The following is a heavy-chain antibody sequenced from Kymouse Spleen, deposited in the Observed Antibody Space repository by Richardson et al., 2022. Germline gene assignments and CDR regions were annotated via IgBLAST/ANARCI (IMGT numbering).Heavy chain of an antibody. J-gene: IGHJ2*01. V-gene: IGHV3-33*01. D-gene: IGHD4-17*01. CDR2: IWYDGSNK. CDR1: GFTFSSYG. CDR3: ARRPVTTGDWYFDL. Sequence: QVQLVESGGGVVQPGRSLRLSCAASGFTFSSYGMHWVRQAPGKGLEWVAVIWYDGSNKYYADSVKGRFTISRDNSKNTLYLQMNSLRAEDTAVYYCARRPVTTGDWYFDLWGRGTLVTVSS.